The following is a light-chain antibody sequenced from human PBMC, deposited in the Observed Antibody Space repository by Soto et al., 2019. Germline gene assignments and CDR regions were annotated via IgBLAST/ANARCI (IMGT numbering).Light chain of an antibody. CDR1: QGIGSR. CDR3: QQRNNYPIT. J-gene: IGKJ5*01. V-gene: IGKV1-9*01. Sequence: DIQLTQSPSFLSASVGDRVTITCRASQGIGSRLAWYQQKPGKAPKLLIYTASTLQTGVPSRFSGSGSGTEFTLTISSLQSEDFATYYCQQRNNYPITFGQGTRLEMK. CDR2: TAS.